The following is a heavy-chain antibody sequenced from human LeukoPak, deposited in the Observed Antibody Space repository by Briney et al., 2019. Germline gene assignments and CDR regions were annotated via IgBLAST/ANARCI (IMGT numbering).Heavy chain of an antibody. J-gene: IGHJ4*02. CDR1: GGSINSYY. D-gene: IGHD6-13*01. Sequence: SETLSLTCTVSGGSINSYYWSWIRQPPGRGLEWVGSIHYSGSTSYNPSLRSRVTISVDKSKNQFFLKLSSVTAMDTAVYYCARRVHSSSWSSYFDYWGQETLVTVSS. CDR2: IHYSGST. CDR3: ARRVHSSSWSSYFDY. V-gene: IGHV4-59*01.